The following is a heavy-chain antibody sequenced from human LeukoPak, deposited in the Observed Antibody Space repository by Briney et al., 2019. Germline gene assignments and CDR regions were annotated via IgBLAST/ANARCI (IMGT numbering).Heavy chain of an antibody. J-gene: IGHJ5*02. CDR3: TRLGRIGFDP. V-gene: IGHV3-73*01. D-gene: IGHD2-15*01. CDR2: IRSKANSYAT. Sequence: GGSLRLSCAASGFTFSGSAMHWVRQASGKGLEWVGRIRSKANSYATAYAASVKGRFTISRDDSKNTAYLQMNSLKTEDTAVYYCTRLGRIGFDPWGQGTLVTVSS. CDR1: GFTFSGSA.